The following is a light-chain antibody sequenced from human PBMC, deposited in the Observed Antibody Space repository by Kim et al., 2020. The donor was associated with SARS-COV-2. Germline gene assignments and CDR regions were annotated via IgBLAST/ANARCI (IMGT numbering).Light chain of an antibody. Sequence: DIQMTQSPSSLSASVGDRVTITCRASQRIGTYLIWYQKKPGEAPKLLTYAASSLQSGVPSRFSGSGSGTDFTLTISSLQPEDSATYYCQQSNSVSFTFGPGTKVDIK. V-gene: IGKV1-39*01. CDR3: QQSNSVSFT. CDR1: QRIGTY. J-gene: IGKJ3*01. CDR2: AAS.